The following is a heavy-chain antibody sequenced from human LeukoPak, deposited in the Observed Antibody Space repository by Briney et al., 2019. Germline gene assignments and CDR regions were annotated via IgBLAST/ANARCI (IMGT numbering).Heavy chain of an antibody. D-gene: IGHD1-1*01. CDR1: GFTFSNAW. V-gene: IGHV3-15*01. J-gene: IGHJ6*02. CDR3: TTGPQLGIYYYYYGMDV. Sequence: GGSLRLSCAASGFTFSNAWMSWVRQAPGKGLEWVGRIKSKTDGGTTDYAAPVKGRLTISRDDSKNTLYLQMNSLKTEDTAVYYCTTGPQLGIYYYYYGMDVWGQGTTVTVSS. CDR2: IKSKTDGGTT.